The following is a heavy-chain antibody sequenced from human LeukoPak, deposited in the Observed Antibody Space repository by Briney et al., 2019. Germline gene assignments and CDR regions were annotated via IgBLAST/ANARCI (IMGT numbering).Heavy chain of an antibody. CDR1: GGSFSGYY. V-gene: IGHV4-34*01. Sequence: SETLSLTCAVYGGSFSGYYWSWIRQPPGKGLEWIGEINHSGSTNYNPSLKSRVTISVDTSKNQFSLKLSSVTAADTAVYYCARSTYYYDSSGYPWAFDIWGQGTMVTVSS. CDR2: INHSGST. CDR3: ARSTYYYDSSGYPWAFDI. D-gene: IGHD3-22*01. J-gene: IGHJ3*02.